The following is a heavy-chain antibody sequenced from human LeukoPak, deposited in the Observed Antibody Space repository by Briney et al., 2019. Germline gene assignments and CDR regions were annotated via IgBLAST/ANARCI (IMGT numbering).Heavy chain of an antibody. CDR2: INWNGGST. Sequence: GGSLRLSCAASGFTFDDHGMSWVRQAPGKGLEWVSGINWNGGSTDYADSVKGRFTISRDNAKNSLYLQMNSLRAEDTAVYYCAKDRYYYDSSGYQDYWGQGTLVTVSS. CDR3: AKDRYYYDSSGYQDY. J-gene: IGHJ4*02. CDR1: GFTFDDHG. V-gene: IGHV3-20*04. D-gene: IGHD3-22*01.